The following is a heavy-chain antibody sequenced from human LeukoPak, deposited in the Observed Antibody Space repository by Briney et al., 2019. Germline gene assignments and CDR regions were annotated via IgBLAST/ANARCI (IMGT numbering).Heavy chain of an antibody. CDR2: IYYSGST. J-gene: IGHJ4*02. Sequence: PSETLSLTCTVSGGSISSSSYYWGWIRQPPGKGLEWIGYIYYSGSTYYNPSLKSRVTISVDTSKNQFSLKLSSVTAADTAVYYCARASWYYFDYWGQGTLVTVSS. D-gene: IGHD6-13*01. V-gene: IGHV4-30-4*08. CDR3: ARASWYYFDY. CDR1: GGSISSSSYY.